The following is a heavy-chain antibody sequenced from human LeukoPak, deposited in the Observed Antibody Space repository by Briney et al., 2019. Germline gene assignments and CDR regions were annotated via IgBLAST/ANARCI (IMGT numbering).Heavy chain of an antibody. CDR1: GYSFTSYW. V-gene: IGHV5-51*01. J-gene: IGHJ4*02. D-gene: IGHD3-9*01. CDR3: ARQGSYDILTGYSPYYFDY. Sequence: GESLQISCKGSGYSFTSYWIGWVRQMPGKGLEWMGIIYPGDSDTRYSPSFQGQVTISADKSISTAYLQWSSLKASDTAVYYCARQGSYDILTGYSPYYFDYWGQGTLVTVSS. CDR2: IYPGDSDT.